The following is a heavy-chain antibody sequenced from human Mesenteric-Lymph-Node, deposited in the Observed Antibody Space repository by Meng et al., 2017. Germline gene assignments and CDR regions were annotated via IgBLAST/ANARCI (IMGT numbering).Heavy chain of an antibody. CDR1: GFTFSSFG. D-gene: IGHD3-3*01. CDR3: ARDWRTASLDY. J-gene: IGHJ4*02. CDR2: VGYDGRTI. Sequence: GESLKISCAASGFTFSSFGIHWVRQAPGKGLEWVAFVGYDGRTIYYADSVKGRFTISREKSNDAVNLQMNSLRAEDRAVYYCARDWRTASLDYWGQGTLVTVSS. V-gene: IGHV3-33*01.